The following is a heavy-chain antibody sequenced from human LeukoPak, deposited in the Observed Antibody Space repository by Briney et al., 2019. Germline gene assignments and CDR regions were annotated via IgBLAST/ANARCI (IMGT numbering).Heavy chain of an antibody. CDR3: AKGYCSSTSCYTGYYFYMDV. Sequence: PGGSLRLSCAASGSTFSSYGMHWVRQAPGKGLEWVAFIRYDGTDKYYADSVKGRFTISRDNSKNTLYLQMNSLRAEDTAVYYCAKGYCSSTSCYTGYYFYMDVWGKGTTVTVSS. CDR1: GSTFSSYG. CDR2: IRYDGTDK. D-gene: IGHD2-2*02. V-gene: IGHV3-30*02. J-gene: IGHJ6*03.